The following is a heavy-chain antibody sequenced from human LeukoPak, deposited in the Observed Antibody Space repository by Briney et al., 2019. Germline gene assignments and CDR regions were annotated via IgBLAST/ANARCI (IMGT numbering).Heavy chain of an antibody. Sequence: GGSLRLSCAASGFSFSTYWMSWVRQAPGKGLEWVANIKKDGSEKYYVDSVKGRFTISRDNAKSSLYLQMNSLIAEDTAVYYCARVGSTCDHWGQGTLVTVSS. CDR2: IKKDGSEK. V-gene: IGHV3-7*05. J-gene: IGHJ4*02. CDR1: GFSFSTYW. CDR3: ARVGSTCDH. D-gene: IGHD2-15*01.